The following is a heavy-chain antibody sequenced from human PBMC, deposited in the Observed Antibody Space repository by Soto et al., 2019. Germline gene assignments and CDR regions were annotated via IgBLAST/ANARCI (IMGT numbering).Heavy chain of an antibody. V-gene: IGHV1-69*13. CDR3: ARYRARYCSCGSCSDFDY. CDR1: GGTFSSYA. Sequence: SVKVSCKASGGTFSSYAISWVRQAPGQGVEWMGGIMAIFGTANYAQNFQARVTITADESTSTAYMELSSLISEDTAVYYSARYRARYCSCGSCSDFDYWGQGTLVTVSS. CDR2: IMAIFGTA. D-gene: IGHD2-15*01. J-gene: IGHJ4*02.